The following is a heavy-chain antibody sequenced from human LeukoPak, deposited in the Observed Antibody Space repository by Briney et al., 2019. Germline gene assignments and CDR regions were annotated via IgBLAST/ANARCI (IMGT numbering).Heavy chain of an antibody. D-gene: IGHD1-26*01. Sequence: SETLSLTCTVSGGSISSYYWSWIRQPPGKGLEWIGYIYYSGSTNYNPSLKSRVTISVDTSKNQFSLNLSSVTAADTAVYYCARRSSIMGSYLYYFDCWGQGTLVTVSS. CDR2: IYYSGST. CDR3: ARRSSIMGSYLYYFDC. V-gene: IGHV4-59*01. J-gene: IGHJ4*02. CDR1: GGSISSYY.